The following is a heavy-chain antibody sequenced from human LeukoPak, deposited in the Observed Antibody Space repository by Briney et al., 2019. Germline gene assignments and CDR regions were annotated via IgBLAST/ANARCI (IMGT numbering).Heavy chain of an antibody. CDR3: ARGYQPLGSAAYFDY. V-gene: IGHV4-59*01. J-gene: IGHJ4*02. CDR2: IYYSGST. CDR1: GGSIS. Sequence: SETLSLTCTVSGGSISIRQPPGKGLEWIGYIYYSGSTNYNPSLKSRVTISVDTSKNQFSLKLSSVTAADTAVYYCARGYQPLGSAAYFDYWGQGTLVTVSS. D-gene: IGHD2-2*01.